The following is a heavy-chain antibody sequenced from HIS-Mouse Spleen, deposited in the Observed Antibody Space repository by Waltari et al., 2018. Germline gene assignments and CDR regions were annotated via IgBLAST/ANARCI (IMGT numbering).Heavy chain of an antibody. D-gene: IGHD6-13*01. J-gene: IGHJ2*01. Sequence: QLQLQESGTGLGKPSGTLSLTCTVSCGSISSSSYYWGWICQTPGQGLEWIGSVDYSGTPYYNPSLKSRVTISVDTSKNQFSLKLSSVTAADTAVYYCAREIPYSSSWYDWYFDLWGRGTLVTVSS. V-gene: IGHV4-39*07. CDR1: CGSISSSSYY. CDR2: VDYSGTP. CDR3: AREIPYSSSWYDWYFDL.